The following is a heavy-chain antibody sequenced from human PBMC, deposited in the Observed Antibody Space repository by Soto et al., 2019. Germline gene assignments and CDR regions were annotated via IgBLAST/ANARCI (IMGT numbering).Heavy chain of an antibody. D-gene: IGHD2-21*01. CDR3: ERLRIATNNYKWFDP. Sequence: TLCRTCSVSGGALHSGNYYWSWIRQVPGKGLEWIGHIYVTGAVDYNPSLRDRITISQDTSERQFSLSLRLVTAADTAVYYCERLRIATNNYKWFDPWGQGTLVTVSS. V-gene: IGHV4-31*03. J-gene: IGHJ5*02. CDR1: GGALHSGNYY. CDR2: IYVTGAV.